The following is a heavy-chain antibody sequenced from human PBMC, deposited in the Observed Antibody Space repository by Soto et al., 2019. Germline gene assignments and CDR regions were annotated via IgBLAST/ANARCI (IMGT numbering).Heavy chain of an antibody. CDR3: ARDQRGHVAWDWYFDL. Sequence: QVQLVQSGAEVKKPGASVKVSCKASGYTFNSHYMHWVRQAPGQGLEWMGVINPSGGSTRYSERFKIRVPVASDTSTNTVFMELSSLKSEDSALYFCARDQRGHVAWDWYFDLWGRGTLVTVSS. CDR2: INPSGGST. V-gene: IGHV1-46*02. D-gene: IGHD3-10*01. CDR1: GYTFNSHY. J-gene: IGHJ2*01.